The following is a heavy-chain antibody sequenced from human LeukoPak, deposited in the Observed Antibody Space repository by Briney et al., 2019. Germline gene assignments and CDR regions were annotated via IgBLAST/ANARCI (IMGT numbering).Heavy chain of an antibody. CDR3: AKDVTVTTPLYFDS. CDR1: GFTFTTYG. Sequence: GGSLRLSCAASGFTFTTYGISWVRQAPGKGLEWVSVISSSGDTTYYADSMKGRFTVSRDNSKNTVYLQMNSLRAEDTAVYYCAKDVTVTTPLYFDSWGQGTLVTVSS. CDR2: ISSSGDTT. J-gene: IGHJ4*02. V-gene: IGHV3-23*01. D-gene: IGHD4-17*01.